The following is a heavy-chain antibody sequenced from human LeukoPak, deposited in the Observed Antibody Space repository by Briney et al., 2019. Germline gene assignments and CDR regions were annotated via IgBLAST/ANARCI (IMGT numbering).Heavy chain of an antibody. J-gene: IGHJ4*02. V-gene: IGHV3-9*01. D-gene: IGHD3-22*01. CDR1: GFTFDDYA. CDR2: ISWNSGSI. CDR3: AKDIGPLTYHYDISAYSGAFDY. Sequence: PGGSLRLSCAASGFTFDDYAMHWVRQAPGKGLEWVSGISWNSGSIGYADSVKGRFTISRDNAKNSLYLQMNSLRAEDTAFYYCAKDIGPLTYHYDISAYSGAFDYWGQGTLVTVSS.